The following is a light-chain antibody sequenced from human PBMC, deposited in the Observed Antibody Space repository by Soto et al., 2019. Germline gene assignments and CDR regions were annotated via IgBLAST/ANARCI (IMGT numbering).Light chain of an antibody. J-gene: IGKJ2*01. Sequence: EIVLTQSPGTLSLSPGERVTLSCRASQSVSSSSFAWYQQKPGQAPRLLIYDASSRATGVPDRFSGSGSGTDFTLTISRLEPEDFAVYYCQQYADSPETFGQGTKLEIK. CDR3: QQYADSPET. CDR2: DAS. CDR1: QSVSSSS. V-gene: IGKV3-20*01.